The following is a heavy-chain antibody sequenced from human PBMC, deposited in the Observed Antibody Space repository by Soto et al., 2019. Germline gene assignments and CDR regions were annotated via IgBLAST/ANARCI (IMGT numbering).Heavy chain of an antibody. CDR2: INHSGST. D-gene: IGHD2-2*02. Sequence: QVQLQQWGAGLLKPSETLSLTCAVYGGSFSGYYWSWIRQPPGKGLEWIGEINHSGSTNYNPSLKGRVTISVDTSKNQFSLKLSSVTAADTAVYYCARGIGYCSSTSCYTVGYFDYWGQGTLVTVSS. V-gene: IGHV4-34*01. CDR1: GGSFSGYY. CDR3: ARGIGYCSSTSCYTVGYFDY. J-gene: IGHJ4*02.